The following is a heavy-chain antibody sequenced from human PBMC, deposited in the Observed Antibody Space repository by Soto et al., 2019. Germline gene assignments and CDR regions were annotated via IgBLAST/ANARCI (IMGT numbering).Heavy chain of an antibody. CDR3: AKGYSYGYTPTIRPHYGMDV. J-gene: IGHJ6*02. CDR2: IIPILGIA. V-gene: IGHV1-69*02. D-gene: IGHD5-18*01. CDR1: GGTFSSYT. Sequence: QVQLVQSGAEVKKPGSSVKVSCKASGGTFSSYTISWVRQAPGQGLEWMGRIIPILGIANYAQKFQGRVTITADKSTSTAYMELSSLRSEDTAVYYCAKGYSYGYTPTIRPHYGMDVWGQGTTVTVSS.